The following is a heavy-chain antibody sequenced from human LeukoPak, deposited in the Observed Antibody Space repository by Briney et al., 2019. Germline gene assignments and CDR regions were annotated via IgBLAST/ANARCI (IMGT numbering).Heavy chain of an antibody. V-gene: IGHV4-38-2*02. D-gene: IGHD3-10*01. CDR2: IYHSGST. CDR3: ARVGRLWFGESIDY. J-gene: IGHJ4*02. CDR1: GYSISSGYY. Sequence: PSETLSLTCTVSGYSISSGYYWGWIRQPPGKGLEWIGSIYHSGSTYYNPSLKSRVTISVDTSKNQFSLKLSSVTAADTAVYYCARVGRLWFGESIDYWGQGTLVTVSS.